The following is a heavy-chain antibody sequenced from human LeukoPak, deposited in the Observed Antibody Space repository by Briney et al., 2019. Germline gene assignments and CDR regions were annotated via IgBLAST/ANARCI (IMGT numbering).Heavy chain of an antibody. V-gene: IGHV4-59*08. Sequence: SETLSLTCSVSGGSISPYYWSWLRQPPGKGLEWIGYIYSSGSANYNPSLKSRVTISVDTSKNHFSLKLSSVTAADTAVYYCARMGGYSGYATHWGQGTLVTVSS. D-gene: IGHD5-12*01. CDR2: IYSSGSA. J-gene: IGHJ4*02. CDR1: GGSISPYY. CDR3: ARMGGYSGYATH.